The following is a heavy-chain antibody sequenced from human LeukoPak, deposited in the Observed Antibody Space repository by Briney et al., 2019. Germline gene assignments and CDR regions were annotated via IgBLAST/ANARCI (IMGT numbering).Heavy chain of an antibody. CDR1: GGSFSGYY. CDR2: INHSGST. D-gene: IGHD3-22*01. V-gene: IGHV4-34*01. J-gene: IGHJ4*02. CDR3: ARGLFDSRNFDY. Sequence: SETLSLTCAVYGGSFSGYYWSWIRQPPGKGLEWIGEINHSGSTNYNPSLKSRVTISVDTSKNQFSPKLSSVTAADTAVYYCARGLFDSRNFDYWGQGTLVTVSS.